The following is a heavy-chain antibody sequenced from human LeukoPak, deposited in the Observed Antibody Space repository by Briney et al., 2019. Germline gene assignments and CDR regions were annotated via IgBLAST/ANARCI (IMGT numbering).Heavy chain of an antibody. Sequence: SGTLSLTCAVSGGSISSRNWWTWVRQPPGKGLEWIGEISHSGSTNYNPSLESRVTVSVDNSKNQFSLKLSSVTAADTAVYYCARDIPHITMVRGVIGDWFDPWGQGTLVTISS. J-gene: IGHJ5*02. D-gene: IGHD3-10*01. CDR3: ARDIPHITMVRGVIGDWFDP. CDR2: ISHSGST. CDR1: GGSISSRNW. V-gene: IGHV4-4*02.